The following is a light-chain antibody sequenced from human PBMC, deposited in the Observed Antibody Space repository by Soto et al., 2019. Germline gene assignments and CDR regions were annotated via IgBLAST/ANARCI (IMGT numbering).Light chain of an antibody. J-gene: IGLJ1*01. CDR2: DVS. Sequence: QSALTQPASVSGSPGQSITISCTGTSSDVGAYNYDSWYQQYPGEAPKVIIYDVSHRPAGVSNRFSGSKSGNTASLTISGLQTQDEADYYCSAYTSATTYVFGTGIKVTVL. V-gene: IGLV2-14*01. CDR3: SAYTSATTYV. CDR1: SSDVGAYNY.